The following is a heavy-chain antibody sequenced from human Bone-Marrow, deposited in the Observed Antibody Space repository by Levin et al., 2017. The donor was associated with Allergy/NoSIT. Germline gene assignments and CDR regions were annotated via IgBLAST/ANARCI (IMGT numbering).Heavy chain of an antibody. V-gene: IGHV2-5*02. CDR2: IFWDEDK. J-gene: IGHJ3*01. Sequence: SGPTLVKPTQTLTLTYTFSGFSIIPLGVGVGWIRQPPGQALEWLAVIFWDEDKRYSPSLKSRLTITRDTSNNQVDLTMTNMDPVDTATYYCAHTKDSYYPLLTASDAFDVWGHGTTVTVSS. CDR1: GFSIIPLGVG. CDR3: AHTKDSYYPLLTASDAFDV. D-gene: IGHD3-9*01.